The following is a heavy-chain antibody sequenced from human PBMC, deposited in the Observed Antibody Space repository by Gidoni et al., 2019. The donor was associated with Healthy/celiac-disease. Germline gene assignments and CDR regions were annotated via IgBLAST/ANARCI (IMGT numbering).Heavy chain of an antibody. CDR2: IYSGGST. J-gene: IGHJ6*02. D-gene: IGHD4-4*01. CDR1: GFTVSSNY. V-gene: IGHV3-53*01. Sequence: EVQLVESGGGLIQPGGSLRLSCAASGFTVSSNYMSWVRQAPGKGLEWVSVIYSGGSTYYADSVKGRFTISRDNSKNTLYLQMNSLRAEDTAVYYCARGDDYSNYDSAVGMDVWGQGTTVTVSS. CDR3: ARGDDYSNYDSAVGMDV.